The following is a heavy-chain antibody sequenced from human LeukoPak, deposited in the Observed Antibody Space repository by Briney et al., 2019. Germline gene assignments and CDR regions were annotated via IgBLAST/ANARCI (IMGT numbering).Heavy chain of an antibody. CDR2: ITRKSDGGTT. Sequence: GGSLRLSCVAFGFTFADAGMNWAGQAPAKGLGWGGRITRKSDGGTTEYAAPVKGRFSISRDDSKNTLYLKMNSLNIEDTAVYYCASELELLDVFDTWGHGTLVTVSS. D-gene: IGHD1-7*01. J-gene: IGHJ3*02. CDR3: ASELELLDVFDT. CDR1: GFTFADAG. V-gene: IGHV3-15*01.